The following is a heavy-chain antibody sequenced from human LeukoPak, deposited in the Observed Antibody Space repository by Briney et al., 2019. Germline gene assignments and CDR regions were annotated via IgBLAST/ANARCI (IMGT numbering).Heavy chain of an antibody. CDR2: ISWNSGSI. D-gene: IGHD4-17*01. CDR3: AKDEGTVTTFEGSYFDY. J-gene: IGHJ4*02. V-gene: IGHV3-9*01. Sequence: GGSLRLSCAASGFTFDDYAMHWVRQAPGKGLEWVSGISWNSGSIGYADSVKGRFTISRDNAKNSLYLQMNSLRAEDTALYYCAKDEGTVTTFEGSYFDYWGQGTLVTVSS. CDR1: GFTFDDYA.